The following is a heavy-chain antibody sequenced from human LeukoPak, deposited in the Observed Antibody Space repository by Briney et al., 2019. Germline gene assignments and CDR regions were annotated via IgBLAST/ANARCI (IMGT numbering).Heavy chain of an antibody. D-gene: IGHD6-19*01. CDR1: GDSIISSNW. V-gene: IGHV4-4*02. Sequence: SQTLSLTCAVSGDSIISSNWWSSVRQPPGKGLDWMGEIYHSGSTNYNPSLKSRVTISVDKSKNQFSLKLSSVTAADTAVYYCAREMAVAGNFDYWGQGTLVTVSS. J-gene: IGHJ4*02. CDR3: AREMAVAGNFDY. CDR2: IYHSGST.